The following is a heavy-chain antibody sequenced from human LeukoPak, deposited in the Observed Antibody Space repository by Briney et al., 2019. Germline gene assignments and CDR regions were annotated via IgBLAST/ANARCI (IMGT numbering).Heavy chain of an antibody. CDR1: GYSFTSYW. V-gene: IGHV5-51*01. CDR3: ARKPGNYYDSSGYYQD. J-gene: IGHJ4*02. CDR2: IYPGDSDT. D-gene: IGHD3-22*01. Sequence: GESLKISCKGSGYSFTSYWIGWVRQMPGKGLGWMGIIYPGDSDTRYSPSFQGQVTISADKSISTAYLQWSSLKASDTAMYYCARKPGNYYDSSGYYQDWGQGTLVTVSS.